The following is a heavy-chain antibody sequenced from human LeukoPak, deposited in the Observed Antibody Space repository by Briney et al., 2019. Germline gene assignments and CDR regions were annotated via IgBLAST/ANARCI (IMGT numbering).Heavy chain of an antibody. CDR2: IRYDGSNK. V-gene: IGHV3-30*02. Sequence: GGSLRLSCAASGFTFSSYGMHWVRQAPGKVLEWVAFIRYDGSNKYYADSVKGRFTISRDNSKNTLYLQMNSLRAEDTAVYYCAKDGRRFSWFGELLGYWGQGTLVTVSS. J-gene: IGHJ4*02. CDR1: GFTFSSYG. D-gene: IGHD3-10*01. CDR3: AKDGRRFSWFGELLGY.